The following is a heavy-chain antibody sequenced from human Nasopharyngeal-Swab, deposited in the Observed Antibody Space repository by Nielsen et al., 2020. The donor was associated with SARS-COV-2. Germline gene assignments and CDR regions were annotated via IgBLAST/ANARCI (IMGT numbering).Heavy chain of an antibody. V-gene: IGHV3-9*01. CDR2: ITWNSGT. D-gene: IGHD3-10*01. CDR3: ARGSSVHAFDV. CDR1: GFTYDDYA. J-gene: IGHJ3*01. Sequence: SLKISCAASGFTYDDYAMHWVRQAPGKGLEWVSGITWNSGTGYADSVKGRFTVSRDNSKNTLFLEMDSLRAEDTAVYYCARGSSVHAFDVWGQGTEVTVSS.